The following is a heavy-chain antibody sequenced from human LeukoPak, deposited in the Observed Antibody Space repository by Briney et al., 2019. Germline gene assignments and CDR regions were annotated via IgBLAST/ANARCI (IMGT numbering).Heavy chain of an antibody. CDR2: IRNDGSNK. J-gene: IGHJ6*03. V-gene: IGHV3-30*02. CDR3: AKNGDRGAYCTGGTCYPYFYYYMDV. Sequence: GGSLRLSCAASGFIFSSYGMHWVRQAPGKGLEWVAFIRNDGSNKYYADSVKGRFTISRDNSKNTLYLQMNSLRAEDTAIYYCAKNGDRGAYCTGGTCYPYFYYYMDVWGKGTTVTI. CDR1: GFIFSSYG. D-gene: IGHD2-15*01.